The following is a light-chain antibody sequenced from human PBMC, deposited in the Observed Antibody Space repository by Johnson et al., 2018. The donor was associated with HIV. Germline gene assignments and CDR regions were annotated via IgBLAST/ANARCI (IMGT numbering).Light chain of an antibody. CDR1: NSNIGNNY. V-gene: IGLV1-51*01. J-gene: IGLJ1*01. Sequence: QSVLTQPPSVSAAPGQKVTISCSGTNSNIGNNYVSWYQQLPGTAPKLLIYDNNKRPSGIPARFSGYKSATSATLAITGLQTGDEADYYCGTWDGSLSVYVFGTGTEVTVL. CDR3: GTWDGSLSVYV. CDR2: DNN.